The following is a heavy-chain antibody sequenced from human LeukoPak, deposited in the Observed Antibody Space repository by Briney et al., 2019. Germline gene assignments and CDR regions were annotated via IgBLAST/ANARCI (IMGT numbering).Heavy chain of an antibody. CDR1: GYTFTGYY. V-gene: IGHV1-2*02. Sequence: ASVKVSCKASGYTFTGYYIHWVRQAPGQGLEWMGWVNPDSGGTDYAQNFQGRVTMTRDTSISTAYMELSRLRSDDTAVYYCARDTFLTYYYDSSDYVFDYWGQGTLITVSS. CDR3: ARDTFLTYYYDSSDYVFDY. D-gene: IGHD3-22*01. CDR2: VNPDSGGT. J-gene: IGHJ4*02.